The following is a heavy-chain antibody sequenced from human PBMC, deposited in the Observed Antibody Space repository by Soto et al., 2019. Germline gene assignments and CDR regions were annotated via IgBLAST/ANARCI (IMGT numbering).Heavy chain of an antibody. Sequence: QVPLVQSGAEVKKPGASVKVSCKASGYTFTSYDINWVRQATGQGLEWMGWMNPNSGNTGYAQKFQGRVTMTRNTSISTAYMELSSLTSEDTAVFYCARGWRDSSGRKLDSWGQGTLVTVSS. CDR2: MNPNSGNT. J-gene: IGHJ4*02. V-gene: IGHV1-8*01. D-gene: IGHD6-19*01. CDR3: ARGWRDSSGRKLDS. CDR1: GYTFTSYD.